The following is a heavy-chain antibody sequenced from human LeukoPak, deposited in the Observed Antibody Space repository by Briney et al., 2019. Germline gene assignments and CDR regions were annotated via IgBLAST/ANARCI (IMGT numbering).Heavy chain of an antibody. CDR3: AKDRSGWYRGTFDY. Sequence: PGGSLRLSCAASGFTFSSYAMHWVRQAPGKGLEWVAVISYDGSNKYYADSVKGRFTISRDNSKNTLYLQMNSLRAEDTAVYYCAKDRSGWYRGTFDYWGQGTLVTVSS. CDR2: ISYDGSNK. V-gene: IGHV3-30-3*01. CDR1: GFTFSSYA. D-gene: IGHD6-19*01. J-gene: IGHJ4*02.